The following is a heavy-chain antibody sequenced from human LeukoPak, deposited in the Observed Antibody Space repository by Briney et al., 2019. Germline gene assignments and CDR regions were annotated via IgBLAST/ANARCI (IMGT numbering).Heavy chain of an antibody. V-gene: IGHV1-18*01. Sequence: ASVKVSCKASGYTFTSYGISWVRQAPGQGLEWMGWISAYNGNTNYAQKLQGRVTMTTDTSTSTAYMELRSLRSDDTAVYYCARTSPHRDFWSGYNTPKRLPYYFDYWGQGTLVTVSS. CDR3: ARTSPHRDFWSGYNTPKRLPYYFDY. CDR1: GYTFTSYG. D-gene: IGHD3-3*01. J-gene: IGHJ4*02. CDR2: ISAYNGNT.